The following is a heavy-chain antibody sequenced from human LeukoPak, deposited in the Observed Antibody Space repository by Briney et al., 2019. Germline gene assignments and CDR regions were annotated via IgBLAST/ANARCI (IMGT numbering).Heavy chain of an antibody. CDR3: ARDLMGIAYRGAFYY. CDR1: GFTISTYW. V-gene: IGHV3-7*03. D-gene: IGHD6-13*01. CDR2: INQDGSDK. Sequence: GGSLRLSCAASGFTISTYWMTWVRQAPGKGLECVANINQDGSDKYYVDSVKGRFTISRDNTKNSLYLQMNSLRAEDTAVYYCARDLMGIAYRGAFYYWGQGTLVTVSS. J-gene: IGHJ4*02.